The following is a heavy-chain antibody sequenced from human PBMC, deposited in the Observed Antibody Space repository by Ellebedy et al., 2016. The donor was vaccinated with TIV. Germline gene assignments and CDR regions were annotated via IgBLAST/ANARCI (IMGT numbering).Heavy chain of an antibody. CDR3: ARGGYSSSWYLNNWFDP. V-gene: IGHV1-2*02. Sequence: ASVKVSCKASGYTFTGYYMHWVRRAPGQGLEWMGWINPNSGGTNYAQKFQGRVTMTRDTSISTAYMELSRLRSDDTAVYYCARGGYSSSWYLNNWFDPWGQGTLVTVSS. CDR2: INPNSGGT. D-gene: IGHD6-13*01. CDR1: GYTFTGYY. J-gene: IGHJ5*02.